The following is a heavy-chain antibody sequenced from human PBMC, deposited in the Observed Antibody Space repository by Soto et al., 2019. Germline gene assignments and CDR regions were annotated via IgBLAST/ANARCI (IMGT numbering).Heavy chain of an antibody. CDR3: ARVYSGSQVFDY. Sequence: SETLSLTCTVSGGSISSYYWSWIRQPPGKGLEWIGYIYYSGSTNYNPSLKSRVTISVDTSKNQFSLKLSSVTAADTAVYYCARVYSGSQVFDYWGQGTLVTVSS. V-gene: IGHV4-59*01. J-gene: IGHJ4*02. CDR2: IYYSGST. D-gene: IGHD1-26*01. CDR1: GGSISSYY.